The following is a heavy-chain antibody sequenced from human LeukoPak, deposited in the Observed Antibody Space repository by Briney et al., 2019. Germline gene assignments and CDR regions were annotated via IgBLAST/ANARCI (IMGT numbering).Heavy chain of an antibody. CDR3: AQSSASSHFDY. CDR1: GYFISSGYF. V-gene: IGHV4-38-2*02. Sequence: SETLSLTCTVSGYFISSGYFWGWIRQSPGKGLEWIGTFGTFYHSGNTSYNPSLKSRVTISVDTSKNQFSLRLTSVTAADTAVYYCAQSSASSHFDYWGQGTLVTASS. D-gene: IGHD6-6*01. J-gene: IGHJ4*02. CDR2: FGTFYHSGNT.